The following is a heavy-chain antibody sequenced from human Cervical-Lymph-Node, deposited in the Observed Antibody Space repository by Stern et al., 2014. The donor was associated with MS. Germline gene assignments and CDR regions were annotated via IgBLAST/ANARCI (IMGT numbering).Heavy chain of an antibody. CDR2: ISSRGTTT. V-gene: IGHV3-11*01. Sequence: VQLVESGGGLVKPGGSQRLSCAASGFTFSDYYMSWIRQAPGKGLEWVAYISSRGTTTSYAASVRGRFTISRDNAKKLLYLQMDSLRAEDTAVFYCARGSGGNSQFDYWGQGTLVTVSS. J-gene: IGHJ4*02. CDR3: ARGSGGNSQFDY. D-gene: IGHD3-10*01. CDR1: GFTFSDYY.